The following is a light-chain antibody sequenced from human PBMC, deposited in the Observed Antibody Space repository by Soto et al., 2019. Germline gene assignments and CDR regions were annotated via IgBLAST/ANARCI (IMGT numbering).Light chain of an antibody. J-gene: IGKJ1*01. CDR1: QSVSFY. CDR2: AAS. CDR3: QQNYNTPRT. V-gene: IGKV1-39*01. Sequence: DIQMTQSPSSLSASVGDRVTITCRASQSVSFYLNWYQQKPGKGPNLLIYAASTLQSGVPSRFSGSGYGTDFTLTISSLQPEDFATYYCQQNYNTPRTFGQGTKVEL.